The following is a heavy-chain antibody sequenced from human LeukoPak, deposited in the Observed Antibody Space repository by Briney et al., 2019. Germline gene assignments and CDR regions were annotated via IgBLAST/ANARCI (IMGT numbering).Heavy chain of an antibody. D-gene: IGHD2-2*01. CDR3: AKDGRASDIVVVPAAEPFFDY. Sequence: GGSLRLSCAASGFTFSSYGMHWVRQAPGKGLEWVAFIRYDGSNKYYADSVKGRFTISRDNSKNTLYLQMNSLRAEDTAVYYCAKDGRASDIVVVPAAEPFFDYWGQRTLVTVSS. CDR2: IRYDGSNK. V-gene: IGHV3-30*02. CDR1: GFTFSSYG. J-gene: IGHJ4*02.